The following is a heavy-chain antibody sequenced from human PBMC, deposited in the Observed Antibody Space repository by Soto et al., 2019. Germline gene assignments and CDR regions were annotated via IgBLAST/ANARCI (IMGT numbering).Heavy chain of an antibody. V-gene: IGHV3-9*01. CDR1: GFTFDDYA. Sequence: GGSLRLSCVVSGFTFDDYAMHWVRQAPGGGLEWVSGINWNSAVIGYADSVKGRFTISRDNAKNALYLQMTSLRSEDTALYYCARDTSVTAIGRAEHWGQGALVTVS. J-gene: IGHJ4*02. CDR3: ARDTSVTAIGRAEH. CDR2: INWNSAVI. D-gene: IGHD1-1*01.